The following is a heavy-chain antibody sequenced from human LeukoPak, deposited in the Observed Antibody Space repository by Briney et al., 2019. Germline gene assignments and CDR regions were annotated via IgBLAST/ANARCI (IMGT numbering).Heavy chain of an antibody. J-gene: IGHJ3*02. D-gene: IGHD3-22*01. CDR1: GGSFSGYY. Sequence: SETLSLTCAVYGGSFSGYYWSWIRQPPGKGLEWIGYIYYSGSTNYNPSLKSRVTISVDTSKNQFSLKLSSVTAADTAVYYCARDRGDSSGYYEEGDAFDIWGQGTMVTVSS. CDR2: IYYSGST. V-gene: IGHV4-59*01. CDR3: ARDRGDSSGYYEEGDAFDI.